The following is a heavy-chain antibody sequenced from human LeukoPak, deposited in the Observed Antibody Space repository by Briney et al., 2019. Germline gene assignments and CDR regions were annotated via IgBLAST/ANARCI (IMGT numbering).Heavy chain of an antibody. CDR2: INHSGST. CDR1: GGSFSGYY. D-gene: IGHD2-2*01. CDR3: ARAEGYCSSTSCSEYFQH. Sequence: SETLSLTCAVSGGSFSGYYWSWIRQPPGKGLEWIGEINHSGSTNYNPSLKSRVTISVDTSKNQSSLQLSSVTAADTAVYYCARAEGYCSSTSCSEYFQHWGQGTLVTVSS. V-gene: IGHV4-34*01. J-gene: IGHJ1*01.